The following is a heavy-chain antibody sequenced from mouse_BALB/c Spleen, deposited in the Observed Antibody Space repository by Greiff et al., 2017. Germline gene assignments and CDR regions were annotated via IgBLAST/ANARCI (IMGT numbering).Heavy chain of an antibody. Sequence: VQLQQSGPGLVKPSQSLSLTCTVTGYSITSDYAWNWIRQFPGNKLEWMGYISYSGSTSYNPSLKSRISITRDTSKNQFFLQLNSVTTEDTATFYCARGGGDYYAMDYWGQGTSVTVSS. J-gene: IGHJ4*01. V-gene: IGHV3-2*02. CDR1: GYSITSDYA. CDR3: ARGGGDYYAMDY. CDR2: ISYSGST.